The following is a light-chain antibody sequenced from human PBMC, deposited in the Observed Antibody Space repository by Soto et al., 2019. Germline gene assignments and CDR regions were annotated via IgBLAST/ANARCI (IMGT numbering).Light chain of an antibody. V-gene: IGKV3-15*01. Sequence: EIVMTQSPATLSVSPGERATLSCRASQSVSSNLAWYQQKPGQAPRLLIYGASTRATGIPARVSGSGSGTEFTLTISSLQCEDFAVYYSQQYNNWPPWTFGQGTKVEIK. CDR3: QQYNNWPPWT. CDR2: GAS. J-gene: IGKJ1*01. CDR1: QSVSSN.